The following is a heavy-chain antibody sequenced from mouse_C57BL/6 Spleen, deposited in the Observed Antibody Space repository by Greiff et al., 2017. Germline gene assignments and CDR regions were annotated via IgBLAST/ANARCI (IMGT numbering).Heavy chain of an antibody. J-gene: IGHJ4*01. D-gene: IGHD2-4*01. CDR2: ITPSSGYT. Sequence: QVQLQQSGAELARPGASVKMSCKASGYTFTSYTMHWVKQRPGQGLEWIGYITPSSGYTKYNQKFKDTATLTADKSSSTAYMQLSSLTSEDSAVYYCARSDYGRGDYAMDYWGQGTSVTVSA. CDR1: GYTFTSYT. V-gene: IGHV1-4*01. CDR3: ARSDYGRGDYAMDY.